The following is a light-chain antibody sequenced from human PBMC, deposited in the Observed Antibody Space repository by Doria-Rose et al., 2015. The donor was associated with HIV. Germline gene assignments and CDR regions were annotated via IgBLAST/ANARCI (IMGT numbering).Light chain of an antibody. V-gene: IGKV3-20*01. CDR3: QHYHSPPPYT. J-gene: IGKJ2*01. CDR2: GAS. CDR1: ESINSDY. Sequence: EVVLTQSPDTLSLSPGEGASLSCRASESINSDYLAWYQQRPGQAPRLLIYGASTRATGIPDRFSCSGSGTDFTLTISRLEPEDFAVYYCQHYHSPPPYTFGRGTKLEI.